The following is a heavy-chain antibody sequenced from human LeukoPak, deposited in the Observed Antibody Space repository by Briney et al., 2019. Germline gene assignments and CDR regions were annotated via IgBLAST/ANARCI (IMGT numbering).Heavy chain of an antibody. CDR1: GGTFSSYA. CDR3: AAEGVRGVPDY. J-gene: IGHJ4*02. CDR2: IIPILGIA. V-gene: IGHV1-69*04. D-gene: IGHD3-10*01. Sequence: SVKVSCKASGGTFSSYAISWVRQAPGQGLEWMGRIIPILGIANYAQKFQGRVTITADKSTSTAYMELSSLRSEDTAVYYCAAEGVRGVPDYWGQGTLVTVSS.